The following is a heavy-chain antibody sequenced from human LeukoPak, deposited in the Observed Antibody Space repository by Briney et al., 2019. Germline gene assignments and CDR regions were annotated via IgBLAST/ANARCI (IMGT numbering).Heavy chain of an antibody. CDR2: ISYDGSNK. Sequence: GGSLRLSCAASGFTFSDAWMSWVRQAPGKGLEWVAVISYDGSNKYYADSVKGRFTISRDNSKNTLYLQMNSLRAEDTAVYYCAKDYCSGGSCSRYYYYYGMDVWGQGTTVTVSS. D-gene: IGHD2-15*01. J-gene: IGHJ6*02. CDR3: AKDYCSGGSCSRYYYYYGMDV. CDR1: GFTFSDAW. V-gene: IGHV3-30*18.